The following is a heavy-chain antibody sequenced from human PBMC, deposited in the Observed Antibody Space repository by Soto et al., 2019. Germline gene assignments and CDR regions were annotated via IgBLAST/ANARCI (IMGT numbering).Heavy chain of an antibody. Sequence: QVQLQESGPGLVKPSQTLSLTCTVSGGTISTGGYYWSWIRQLPGKGLEWIGSVYFTGSTYYNPSLRRRLTISLDTSKTQFSLKLSSVTAADTAVYSCARMTSQLLSSPYYYYGMDVWGQGTTVTVSS. CDR2: VYFTGST. J-gene: IGHJ6*02. CDR1: GGTISTGGYY. V-gene: IGHV4-31*03. D-gene: IGHD2-2*01. CDR3: ARMTSQLLSSPYYYYGMDV.